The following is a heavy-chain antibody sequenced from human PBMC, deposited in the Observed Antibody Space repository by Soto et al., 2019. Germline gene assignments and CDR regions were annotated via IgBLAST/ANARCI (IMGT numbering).Heavy chain of an antibody. D-gene: IGHD3-3*01. V-gene: IGHV3-33*01. Sequence: QVQLVESGGGVVQPGRSLRLSCAASGFTFSSYGMHWVRQAPGKGLEWVAVIWYDGSNKYYADSVKGRFTISSDNSKNTLYLQMNRLRAEDTAVYYCARDSSYYDFWSGYYTGGGYYYGMDVWGQGTTVTVSS. CDR1: GFTFSSYG. CDR2: IWYDGSNK. CDR3: ARDSSYYDFWSGYYTGGGYYYGMDV. J-gene: IGHJ6*02.